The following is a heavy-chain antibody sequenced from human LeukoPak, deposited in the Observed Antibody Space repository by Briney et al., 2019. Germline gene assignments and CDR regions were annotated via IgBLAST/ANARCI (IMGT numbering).Heavy chain of an antibody. D-gene: IGHD3-16*01. V-gene: IGHV3-7*03. Sequence: PGGSLRLSCAASGFTFTSYWVSWVRQAPGKGLEWVANINQDGSGKYYVDSVKGRFTISRDNAKNSLYLQMNSLRAEDTAVYFCARGGGLDVWGQGATVTVSS. CDR2: INQDGSGK. CDR3: ARGGGLDV. J-gene: IGHJ6*02. CDR1: GFTFTSYW.